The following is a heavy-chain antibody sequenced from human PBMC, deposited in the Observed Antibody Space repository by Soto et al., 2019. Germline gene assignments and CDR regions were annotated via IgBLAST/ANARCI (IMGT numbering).Heavy chain of an antibody. Sequence: SDTLSLTCTVSGGSISSYYWSWIRQPPGKGLEWIGYIYYSGSTNYNPSLKSRVTISVDTSKNQFSLKLSSVTAADTAVYYCARLEYSGYNRFDPWGQGTLVTVSS. CDR2: IYYSGST. CDR1: GGSISSYY. J-gene: IGHJ5*02. D-gene: IGHD5-12*01. CDR3: ARLEYSGYNRFDP. V-gene: IGHV4-59*08.